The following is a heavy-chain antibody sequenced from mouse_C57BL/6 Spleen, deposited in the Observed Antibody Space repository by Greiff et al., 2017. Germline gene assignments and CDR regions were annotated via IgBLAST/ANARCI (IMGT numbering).Heavy chain of an antibody. V-gene: IGHV1-55*01. CDR3: ARGVRRDYAMDY. CDR2: IYPGSGST. Sequence: QVQLQQSGAELVKPGASVKMSCKASGYTFTSYWITWVKQRPGQGLEWIGDIYPGSGSTNYNEKFKSKATLTVDTSSSTAYMQLSSLTSEDSAVYYCARGVRRDYAMDYWGQGTSVTVSS. CDR1: GYTFTSYW. D-gene: IGHD2-1*01. J-gene: IGHJ4*01.